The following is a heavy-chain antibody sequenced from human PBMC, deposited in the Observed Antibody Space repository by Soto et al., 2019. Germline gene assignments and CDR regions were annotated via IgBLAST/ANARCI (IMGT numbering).Heavy chain of an antibody. D-gene: IGHD6-19*01. Sequence: PSETLSLTCAVYGGSFSGYYWSWIRQPPGKGLEWIGEINHSGSTNYNPSLKSRVTISVDTSKNQFSLKLSSVTAADTAVYYCARKTAVAGTRYYYYYYGMDVWGQGTTVTVSS. J-gene: IGHJ6*02. CDR1: GGSFSGYY. CDR3: ARKTAVAGTRYYYYYYGMDV. V-gene: IGHV4-34*01. CDR2: INHSGST.